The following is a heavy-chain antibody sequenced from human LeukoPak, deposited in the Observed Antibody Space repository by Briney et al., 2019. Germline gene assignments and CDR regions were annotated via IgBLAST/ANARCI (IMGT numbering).Heavy chain of an antibody. J-gene: IGHJ5*02. V-gene: IGHV4-39*01. CDR1: GDSISSSTDY. CDR3: ARQLYGDFVNWFDP. Sequence: ASETLSLTCTVSGDSISSSTDYWGWIRQPPGKGLEWIGSIYYSGSTYCKPSLKSRVTMSVDTSKNQFSLKLSSVTAADTAVYYCARQLYGDFVNWFDPWGQGTLVTVSS. CDR2: IYYSGST. D-gene: IGHD4-17*01.